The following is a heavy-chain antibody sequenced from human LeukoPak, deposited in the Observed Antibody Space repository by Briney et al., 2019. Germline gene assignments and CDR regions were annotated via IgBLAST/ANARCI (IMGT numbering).Heavy chain of an antibody. CDR3: ARGGYSSGWYYHFDY. Sequence: GRSLRLSCAASGFTFSSYDIHWVRQAPGKGLEWVAVIWYDGSNKYYADSVKGRFTISRDNSKNTLYLQMNSLRAEDTAVYYCARGGYSSGWYYHFDYWGQGTLVTVSS. CDR2: IWYDGSNK. V-gene: IGHV3-33*01. J-gene: IGHJ4*02. D-gene: IGHD6-19*01. CDR1: GFTFSSYD.